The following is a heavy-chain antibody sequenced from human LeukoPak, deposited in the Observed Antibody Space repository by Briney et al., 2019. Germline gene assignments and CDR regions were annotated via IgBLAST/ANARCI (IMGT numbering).Heavy chain of an antibody. V-gene: IGHV3-53*01. CDR1: GFTVSSNS. CDR3: AKDRSGYKNWFDP. D-gene: IGHD3-3*01. J-gene: IGHJ5*02. Sequence: PGGSLRLSCTVSGFTVSSNSMSWVREAPGKGLEWVSFIYSDNTHYSDSVKGRFTISRDNSKNTLYLQMNSLRAEDTAVYYCAKDRSGYKNWFDPWGQGNLVTVSS. CDR2: IYSDNT.